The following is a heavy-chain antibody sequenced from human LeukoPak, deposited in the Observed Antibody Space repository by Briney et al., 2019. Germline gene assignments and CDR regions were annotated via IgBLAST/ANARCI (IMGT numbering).Heavy chain of an antibody. J-gene: IGHJ4*02. Sequence: SRTLSLTCAISGDSVSSNSAGWNWIRQSPSRGLEWLGRTYCRSNWYNDYALSVKSRISIDPDTSKNQFSLQLNSVTPEDTAVYYCAREVAVAGPFDYWGQGILVS. V-gene: IGHV6-1*01. CDR1: GDSVSSNSAG. D-gene: IGHD6-19*01. CDR2: TYCRSNWYN. CDR3: AREVAVAGPFDY.